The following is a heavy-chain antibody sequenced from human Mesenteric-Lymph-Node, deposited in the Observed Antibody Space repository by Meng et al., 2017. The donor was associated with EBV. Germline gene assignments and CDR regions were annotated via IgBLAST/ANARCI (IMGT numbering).Heavy chain of an antibody. J-gene: IGHJ4*02. D-gene: IGHD3-10*01. Sequence: VHVQQLGAVLLEPSETLALPCGVYGDVFSGFYWCWVRQAPGKGLELIGEMNNGGTSNYNPSLESRVTISVDPSKNQFSLNLRSVTAADTAVYYCARVKPSIWFGELFYYFDYWGPGILVTVSS. CDR2: MNNGGTS. CDR3: ARVKPSIWFGELFYYFDY. CDR1: GDVFSGFY. V-gene: IGHV4-34*01.